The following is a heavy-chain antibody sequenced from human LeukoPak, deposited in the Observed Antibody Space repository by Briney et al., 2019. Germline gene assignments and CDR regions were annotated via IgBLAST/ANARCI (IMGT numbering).Heavy chain of an antibody. CDR3: ARIGTADWCFDL. V-gene: IGHV4-59*01. Sequence: PSETLSLTCTVSGGSISYYYWHWIRQPPGKGLEWIGNVYNSGTTNYNPSLKSRVSISIDTSKNQFSLMLHSVTAADTAVYYCARIGTADWCFDLWGRGTLVTVSS. CDR2: VYNSGTT. D-gene: IGHD1-7*01. J-gene: IGHJ2*01. CDR1: GGSISYYY.